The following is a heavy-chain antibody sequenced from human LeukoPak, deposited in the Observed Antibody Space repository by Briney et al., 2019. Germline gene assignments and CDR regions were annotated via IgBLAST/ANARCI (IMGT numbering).Heavy chain of an antibody. D-gene: IGHD3-3*01. CDR2: INPNSGGT. V-gene: IGHV1-2*02. CDR1: GYTFTGYY. Sequence: GASVKVSCKASGYTFTGYYMHWVRQAPGQGLEWMGWINPNSGGTNYAQKFQGRVTMTRDTSISTAYMELSRLRSDATAEYYCARSPPNIDFWRGTTGGDYCGQGKLVTVSA. CDR3: ARSPPNIDFWRGTTGGDY. J-gene: IGHJ4*02.